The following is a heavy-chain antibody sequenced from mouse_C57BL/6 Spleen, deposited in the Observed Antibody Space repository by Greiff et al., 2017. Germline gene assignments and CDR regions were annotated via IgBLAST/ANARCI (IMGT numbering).Heavy chain of an antibody. CDR1: GCSITSGYY. D-gene: IGHD4-1*01. CDR3: AREGGTIDY. CDR2: ISYDGSN. V-gene: IGHV3-6*01. Sequence: EVQRVESGPGLVKPSQSLSLTCSVTGCSITSGYYWNWIRQFPGNKLEWMGYISYDGSNNYNPSLKNRISITRDTSKNQFFLKLNSVTTEDTATYYCAREGGTIDYCGQGTTLTVSS. J-gene: IGHJ2*01.